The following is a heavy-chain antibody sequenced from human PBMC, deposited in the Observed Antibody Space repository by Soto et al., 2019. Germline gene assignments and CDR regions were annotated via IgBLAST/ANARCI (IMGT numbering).Heavy chain of an antibody. CDR1: GYTFTSYD. CDR3: ATAVLRFLEWCRDY. V-gene: IGHV1-8*01. Sequence: ASVKVSCKASGYTFTSYDVNWVLKATGQGLEWMGWMNPNSGNTGYAQKFQGRVTMTRNTSISTAYMELSSLRSEDTAVYYCATAVLRFLEWCRDYWGKGTRVTVSS. D-gene: IGHD3-3*01. CDR2: MNPNSGNT. J-gene: IGHJ4*01.